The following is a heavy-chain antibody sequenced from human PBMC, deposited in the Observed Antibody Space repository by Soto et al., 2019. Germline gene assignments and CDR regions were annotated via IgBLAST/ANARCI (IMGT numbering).Heavy chain of an antibody. D-gene: IGHD6-19*01. CDR1: GYTFTSYS. CDR2: ISAYNGNT. CDR3: ARAVAVAADFDY. Sequence: ASVKVSCKASGYTFTSYSISWVRQAPGQGLEWMGWISAYNGNTKYAQKLQGRVTMTTDTSTSTAYMELRSLRSDDTAVYYCARAVAVAADFDYWGQGTLVTVSS. V-gene: IGHV1-18*01. J-gene: IGHJ4*02.